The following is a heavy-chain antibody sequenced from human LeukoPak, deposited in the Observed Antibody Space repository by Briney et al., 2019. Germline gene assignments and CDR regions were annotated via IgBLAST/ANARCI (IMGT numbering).Heavy chain of an antibody. CDR3: ARGGRGYSYGYDY. V-gene: IGHV4-61*08. J-gene: IGHJ4*02. D-gene: IGHD5-18*01. Sequence: SETLSLTCTVSGGSISSGDYYWSWIRQPPGKGLEWIGYIYYSGSTNYNPSLKSRVTISVDTSKNQFSLKLSSVTAADTAVYYCARGGRGYSYGYDYWGQGTLVTVSS. CDR1: GGSISSGDYY. CDR2: IYYSGST.